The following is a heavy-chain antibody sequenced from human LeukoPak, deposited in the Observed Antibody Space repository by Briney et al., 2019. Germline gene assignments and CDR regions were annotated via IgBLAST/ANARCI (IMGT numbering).Heavy chain of an antibody. D-gene: IGHD3-3*01. Sequence: PGGSLRLSCAASGFTFSSYSMNWVRQAPGKGLEWVSYISSSSSTIYYADSVKGRFTISRDNAKNSLYLQMNSLRAEDTAVYYCARSGFWSGYESWFDYWGQGTLVTVSS. CDR3: ARSGFWSGYESWFDY. V-gene: IGHV3-48*01. CDR2: ISSSSSTI. CDR1: GFTFSSYS. J-gene: IGHJ4*02.